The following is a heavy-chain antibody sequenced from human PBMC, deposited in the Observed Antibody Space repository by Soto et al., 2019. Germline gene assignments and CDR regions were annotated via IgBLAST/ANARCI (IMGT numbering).Heavy chain of an antibody. CDR1: GGTFSSYA. CDR3: ARSNREYCSGGSCYKMDV. CDR2: IIPIFGTA. V-gene: IGHV1-69*01. J-gene: IGHJ6*02. Sequence: QVQLVQSGAEVKKPGSSVKVSCKASGGTFSSYAISWVRQAPGQGLEWMGGIIPIFGTANYAQKFQGRVTSTADESTSTAYMELSSLRSEDTAVYYCARSNREYCSGGSCYKMDVWGQGTTVTVSS. D-gene: IGHD2-15*01.